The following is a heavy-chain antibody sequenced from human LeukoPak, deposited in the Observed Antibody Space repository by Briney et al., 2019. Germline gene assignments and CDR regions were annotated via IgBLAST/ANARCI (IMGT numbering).Heavy chain of an antibody. D-gene: IGHD6-13*01. Sequence: GESLKISCNGSGYSFTSYWIGWVRQMPGKGLEWMGIIYPGDSDTRYSPSFQGQVTISADKSISTAYLQWSSLKASDTAMYYCARRLRGSSWYLDHWGQGTLVTVSS. CDR2: IYPGDSDT. V-gene: IGHV5-51*01. CDR1: GYSFTSYW. CDR3: ARRLRGSSWYLDH. J-gene: IGHJ4*02.